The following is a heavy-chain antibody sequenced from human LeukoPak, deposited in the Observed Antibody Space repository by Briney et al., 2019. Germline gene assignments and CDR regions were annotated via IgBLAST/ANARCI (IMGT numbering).Heavy chain of an antibody. D-gene: IGHD6-19*01. CDR3: ARERRIAVAGRGYYFDY. Sequence: GGSLRLSCAASGFTFSSYAMHWVRQAPGKGLEWVAVISYDGSNKYYADSVKGRFTISRDNSKNTLYLQMNSLRAEDTVVYYCARERRIAVAGRGYYFDYWGQGTLVTVSS. CDR1: GFTFSSYA. CDR2: ISYDGSNK. V-gene: IGHV3-30*04. J-gene: IGHJ4*02.